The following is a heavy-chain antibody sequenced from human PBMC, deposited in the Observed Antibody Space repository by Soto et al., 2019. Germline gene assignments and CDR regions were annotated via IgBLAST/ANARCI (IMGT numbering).Heavy chain of an antibody. Sequence: SVKVSCKASGGTFSTYAISWVRQAPGQGLEWMGGLIPIFGTPNYAQKFQGRVTITADKSTSTAYMELSSLRSEDTAMYYCASRITGASPYLYWGQGTLVTVSS. CDR3: ASRITGASPYLY. D-gene: IGHD1-20*01. CDR1: GGTFSTYA. J-gene: IGHJ4*02. V-gene: IGHV1-69*06. CDR2: LIPIFGTP.